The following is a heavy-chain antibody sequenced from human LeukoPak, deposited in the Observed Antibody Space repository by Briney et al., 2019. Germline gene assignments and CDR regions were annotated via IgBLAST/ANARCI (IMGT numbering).Heavy chain of an antibody. CDR1: GYTFTGYY. V-gene: IGHV1-2*02. Sequence: ASVKVSCKASGYTFTGYYLHWVRQAPGQGLEWMGWISPNSGDTYFAQHFKGRVTMTTDTSISTIYMEMSSLRSDDTAVFYCARQGSGSYKLDYWGQGALVTVSS. D-gene: IGHD3-10*01. CDR3: ARQGSGSYKLDY. CDR2: ISPNSGDT. J-gene: IGHJ4*02.